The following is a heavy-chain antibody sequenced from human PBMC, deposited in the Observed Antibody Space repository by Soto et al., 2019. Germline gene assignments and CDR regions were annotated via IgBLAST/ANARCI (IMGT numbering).Heavy chain of an antibody. D-gene: IGHD3-22*01. Sequence: PGGSLRLSCAASGFTFSSYAMSWVRQAPGKGLEWVSAISGSGGSTYYADSVKGRFTISRDNSKNTLYLQMNSLRAEDTAVYYCAKAEYYYDSSGYYPLGAFDIWGQGTMVTVSS. J-gene: IGHJ3*02. V-gene: IGHV3-23*01. CDR1: GFTFSSYA. CDR3: AKAEYYYDSSGYYPLGAFDI. CDR2: ISGSGGST.